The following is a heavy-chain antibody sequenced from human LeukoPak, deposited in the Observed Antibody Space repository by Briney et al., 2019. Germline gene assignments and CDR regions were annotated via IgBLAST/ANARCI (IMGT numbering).Heavy chain of an antibody. V-gene: IGHV4-59*01. CDR2: IYYSGST. Sequence: SETLSLTCAVYGGSFSGYYWSWIRQPPGKGLEWIGYIYYSGSTNYNPSLKSRVTISVDTSKNQFSLKLSSVTAADTAVYYCARVYSSSWYVHFDYWGQGTLVTVSS. CDR3: ARVYSSSWYVHFDY. D-gene: IGHD6-13*01. J-gene: IGHJ4*02. CDR1: GGSFSGYY.